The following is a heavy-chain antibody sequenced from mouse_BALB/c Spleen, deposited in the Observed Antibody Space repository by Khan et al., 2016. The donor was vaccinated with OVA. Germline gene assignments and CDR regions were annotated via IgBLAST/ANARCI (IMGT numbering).Heavy chain of an antibody. CDR3: ATQGSTYTWFAY. CDR2: IYPFNDDS. D-gene: IGHD1-1*01. V-gene: IGHV1S136*01. CDR1: GYTFTSYV. J-gene: IGHJ3*01. Sequence: VQLQQSGPELLKPGASVKMSCKASGYTFTSYVMHWVKQKPGQGLEWIGYIYPFNDDSKYSETFKGKATLTSATSSNTAYMELSSLTSEDSAVYYCATQGSTYTWFAYWCQGTLVTVSA.